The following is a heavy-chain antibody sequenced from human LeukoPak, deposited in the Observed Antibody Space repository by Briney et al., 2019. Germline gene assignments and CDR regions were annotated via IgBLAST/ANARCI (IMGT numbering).Heavy chain of an antibody. D-gene: IGHD3-9*01. Sequence: PGGSLRLSCAASGFTFSSYAMSWVRQAPGKGLEWVSAISGSGGSTYYADSVKGRFTISRDNAKNSLYLQMNSLRAEDTAVYYCARGYQSAYYDILTGPGEFDYWGQGTLVTVSS. CDR3: ARGYQSAYYDILTGPGEFDY. CDR1: GFTFSSYA. J-gene: IGHJ4*02. V-gene: IGHV3-23*01. CDR2: ISGSGGST.